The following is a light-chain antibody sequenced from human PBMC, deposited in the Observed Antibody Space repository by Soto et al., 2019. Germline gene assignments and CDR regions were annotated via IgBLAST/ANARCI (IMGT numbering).Light chain of an antibody. CDR3: QSYDGSLRGVV. Sequence: QSVLTQPPSASATPGQRVTISCSGSTSNIEKFYVYWYQQLPGTAPKLLVYGNNNRPSGVPDRFSGSKSGTSASLAITGLQAEDEAAYYCQSYDGSLRGVVFGGGTKLTVL. J-gene: IGLJ2*01. CDR2: GNN. V-gene: IGLV1-40*01. CDR1: TSNIEKFYV.